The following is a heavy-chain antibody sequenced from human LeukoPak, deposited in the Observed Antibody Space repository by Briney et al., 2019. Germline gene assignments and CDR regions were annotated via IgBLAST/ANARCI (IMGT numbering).Heavy chain of an antibody. Sequence: PSETLSLTCTVSGGSISSYYWSWIRQPAGKGLEWIGRIYTSGSTNYNPSLKSRVTMSVDTSKNQFSLKLSSVAAADTAVYYCARSGGDYGDYRKFDYWGQGTLVTVSS. CDR2: IYTSGST. CDR1: GGSISSYY. CDR3: ARSGGDYGDYRKFDY. D-gene: IGHD4-17*01. V-gene: IGHV4-4*07. J-gene: IGHJ4*02.